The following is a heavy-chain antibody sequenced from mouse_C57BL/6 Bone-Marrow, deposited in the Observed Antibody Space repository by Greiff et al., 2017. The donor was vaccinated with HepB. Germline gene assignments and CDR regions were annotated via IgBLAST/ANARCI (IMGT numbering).Heavy chain of an antibody. D-gene: IGHD2-2*01. CDR3: ARGASRSTMVTTGFAY. V-gene: IGHV1-50*01. Sequence: QVQLQQPGAELVKPGASVKLSCKASGYTFTSYWMQWVKQRPGQGLEWIGEIDPSDSYTNYNQKFKGKATLTVDTSSSTAYMQLSSLTSEDSAVYYGARGASRSTMVTTGFAYWGQGTLVTVSA. J-gene: IGHJ3*01. CDR2: IDPSDSYT. CDR1: GYTFTSYW.